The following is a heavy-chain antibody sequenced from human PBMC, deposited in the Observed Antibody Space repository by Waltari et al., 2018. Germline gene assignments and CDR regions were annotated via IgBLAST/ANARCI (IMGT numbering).Heavy chain of an antibody. V-gene: IGHV4-39*01. CDR1: GGSISSSSYY. CDR3: ARHDMVRGVIRSISAEFDP. J-gene: IGHJ5*02. CDR2: IYYSGST. D-gene: IGHD3-10*01. Sequence: QLQLQESGPGLVKPSETLSLPCTVSGGSISSSSYYWGWIRQPPGKGLEWIGSIYYSGSTYYNPSLKSRVTISVDTSKNQCSLKLRSVTAADTAVYYCARHDMVRGVIRSISAEFDPWGQGTLVTVSS.